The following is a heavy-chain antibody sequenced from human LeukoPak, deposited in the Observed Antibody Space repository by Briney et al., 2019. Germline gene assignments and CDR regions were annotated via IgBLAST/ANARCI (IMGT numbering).Heavy chain of an antibody. CDR3: AKTTATDYDYVWGPHFDY. CDR2: ISYDGSNK. Sequence: PGGSLRLSCAASGFTFSSYGMHWVRQAPGKGLEWVAVISYDGSNKYYADSVKGRFTISRDNSKNTLYLQMNSLRAEDTAVYYCAKTTATDYDYVWGPHFDYWGQGTLVTVSS. V-gene: IGHV3-30*18. CDR1: GFTFSSYG. D-gene: IGHD3-16*01. J-gene: IGHJ4*02.